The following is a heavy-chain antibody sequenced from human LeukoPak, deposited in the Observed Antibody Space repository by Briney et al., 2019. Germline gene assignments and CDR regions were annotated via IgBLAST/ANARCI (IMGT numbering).Heavy chain of an antibody. CDR2: IKQDGSEK. J-gene: IGHJ3*02. CDR3: ARAGGTYDGIAFDM. V-gene: IGHV3-7*01. D-gene: IGHD1-26*01. CDR1: GFTFSSYW. Sequence: PGGSLRLSCAASGFTFSSYWMSWVRQAPGKGLEWVAIIKQDGSEKYYVDSVKGRFTISRDNAKNSLYLQMNSLRGEDTAVYYCARAGGTYDGIAFDMWGQGTMVTVSS.